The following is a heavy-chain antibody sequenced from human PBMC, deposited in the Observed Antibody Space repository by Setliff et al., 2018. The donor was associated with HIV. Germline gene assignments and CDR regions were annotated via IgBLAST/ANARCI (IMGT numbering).Heavy chain of an antibody. CDR2: IYSSGST. J-gene: IGHJ3*02. Sequence: LSLTCSVSGGSISGYYWTWIRQPPGKGLEWIGYIYSSGSTNYNPSLKSRVTISVDTSKNQFYLKRSSVTAADPAVYYCAREHFWSGYYSYDAFDIWGQGTMVTVSS. D-gene: IGHD3-3*02. V-gene: IGHV4-4*09. CDR3: AREHFWSGYYSYDAFDI. CDR1: GGSISGYY.